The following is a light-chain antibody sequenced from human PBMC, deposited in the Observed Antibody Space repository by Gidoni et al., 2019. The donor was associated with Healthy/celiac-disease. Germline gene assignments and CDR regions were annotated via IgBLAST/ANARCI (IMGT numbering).Light chain of an antibody. CDR1: QSVSSSY. CDR2: GAS. Sequence: ILLTPSPGTLSLSPGERATLSCRASQSVSSSYFAWYQQKPGPALRLLVYGASSRATRIPDRGSGTGSGTDFTLTISRLEPVDFAVYYRQQYGSSPYTFGQGTKLGIK. V-gene: IGKV3-20*01. CDR3: QQYGSSPYT. J-gene: IGKJ2*01.